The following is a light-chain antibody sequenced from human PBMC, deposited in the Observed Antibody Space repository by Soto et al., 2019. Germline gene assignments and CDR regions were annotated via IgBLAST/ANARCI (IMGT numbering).Light chain of an antibody. CDR1: QSISSW. J-gene: IGKJ4*01. Sequence: DIQMTQSPSTLSASVGDRVTNTCRASQSISSWLAWYQQQPGKAPKLLIFDASSLESGTPSRFSGRRSGTQVTLTIIRLQPDHFATYYCQQYDNYKPLTFGGGTKVDIK. CDR2: DAS. CDR3: QQYDNYKPLT. V-gene: IGKV1-5*01.